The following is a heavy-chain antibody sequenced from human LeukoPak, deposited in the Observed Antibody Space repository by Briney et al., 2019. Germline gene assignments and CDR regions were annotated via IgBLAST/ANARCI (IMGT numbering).Heavy chain of an antibody. CDR2: IKQDGSEK. Sequence: GRSLRLSCAASGFTFSSSWMTWVRQAPGKGLEWVANIKQDGSEKYYVDSVKGRFTISRDNAKNSLYLQMNSLRAEDTAVYYCAREAVVPAAILAFDYWGQGTLVTVSS. CDR1: GFTFSSSW. D-gene: IGHD2-2*01. V-gene: IGHV3-7*01. CDR3: AREAVVPAAILAFDY. J-gene: IGHJ4*02.